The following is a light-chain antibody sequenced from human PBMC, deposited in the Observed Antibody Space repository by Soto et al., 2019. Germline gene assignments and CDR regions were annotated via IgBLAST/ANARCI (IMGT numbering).Light chain of an antibody. CDR2: WAS. V-gene: IGKV4-1*01. J-gene: IGKJ1*01. Sequence: DIVMTQSPDSLAVSLGERATINCKSSQSVLYSSNNKNYLAWYQQKPGQPPKLIIYWASTRESGVPDRFSGSGSGTDFTLTISSPQAEDVAVYYCQQYYRPWTFGQGTKVEIK. CDR1: QSVLYSSNNKNY. CDR3: QQYYRPWT.